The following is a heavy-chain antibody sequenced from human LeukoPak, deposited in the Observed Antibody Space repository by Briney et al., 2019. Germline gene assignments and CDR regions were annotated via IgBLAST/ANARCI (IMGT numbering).Heavy chain of an antibody. D-gene: IGHD2/OR15-2a*01. V-gene: IGHV1-45*02. CDR2: ITPFNGNT. CDR3: APSTSSHYLSY. Sequence: ASVKVSCKASGYTFTYRYLHWVRQAPGQALEWMGWITPFNGNTNYAQKFQDRVTITRDRSMSIAYMELSSLRSEDTAMYYCAPSTSSHYLSYWGQGTLVTVS. CDR1: GYTFTYRY. J-gene: IGHJ4*02.